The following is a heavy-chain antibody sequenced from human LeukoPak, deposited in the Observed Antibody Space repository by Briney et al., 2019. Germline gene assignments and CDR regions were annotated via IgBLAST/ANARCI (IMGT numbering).Heavy chain of an antibody. V-gene: IGHV3-48*03. Sequence: GGSLRLSCAASGFTFSSFEMNWVRQAPGKGLEWVSYITSSASTIYYAESVKGRFTVSRDNAKNSLFLQMNSLRAEDTAVYYCARKVLSGSRYFDYWGQGALVTVSS. J-gene: IGHJ4*02. D-gene: IGHD1-26*01. CDR3: ARKVLSGSRYFDY. CDR2: ITSSASTI. CDR1: GFTFSSFE.